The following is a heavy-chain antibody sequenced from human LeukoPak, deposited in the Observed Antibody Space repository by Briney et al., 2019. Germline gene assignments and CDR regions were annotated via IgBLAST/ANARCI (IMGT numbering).Heavy chain of an antibody. CDR1: GFTFDDYA. V-gene: IGHV3-9*01. CDR2: ISWNSGSI. CDR3: ARSRLTVANQEIDY. J-gene: IGHJ4*02. D-gene: IGHD4-23*01. Sequence: GGSLRLSCAASGFTFDDYAMHWVRQAPGKGLEWVSGISWNSGSIGYADSVKGRFTISRDNAKNSLYLQMNSLRAEDTAVYYCARSRLTVANQEIDYWGQGTLVTVSS.